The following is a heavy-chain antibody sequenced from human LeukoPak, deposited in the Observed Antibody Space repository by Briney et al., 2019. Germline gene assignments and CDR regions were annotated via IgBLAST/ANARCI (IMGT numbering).Heavy chain of an antibody. CDR2: MNPNSGNT. D-gene: IGHD3-16*01. CDR3: ARGWGALYYFDY. J-gene: IGHJ4*02. Sequence: ASVKVSCKASGYTFTSYDINWVRQAPGQGLEWMGWMNPNSGNTGYAQKFQGRVTMTRNTSISTAYKELSSLRSEDTAVYYCARGWGALYYFDYWGQGTLVTVSS. V-gene: IGHV1-8*01. CDR1: GYTFTSYD.